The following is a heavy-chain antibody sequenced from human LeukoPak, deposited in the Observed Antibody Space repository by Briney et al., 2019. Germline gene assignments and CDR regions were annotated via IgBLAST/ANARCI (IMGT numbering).Heavy chain of an antibody. J-gene: IGHJ4*02. V-gene: IGHV7-4-1*02. CDR1: GGTFSSYA. D-gene: IGHD3-22*01. CDR2: INTNTRNP. Sequence: WASVKVSCKASGGTFSSYAISWVRQAPGQGLEWMGWINTNTRNPMYAQAFTGRFVFSLDTSVRTAYLQISSLKPEDTAVYYCARDWGVRSGYYPSPYWGQGTLVTVSS. CDR3: ARDWGVRSGYYPSPY.